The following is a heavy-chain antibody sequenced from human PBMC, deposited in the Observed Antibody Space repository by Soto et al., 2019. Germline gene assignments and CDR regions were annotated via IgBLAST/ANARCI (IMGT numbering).Heavy chain of an antibody. CDR1: GYTFTSYY. D-gene: IGHD5-18*01. J-gene: IGHJ6*03. Sequence: ASVKVSCKASGYTFTSYYMHWVRQAPGQGLEWMGIINPSGGSTSYAQKFQGRVTMTRDTSTSTVYMELSSLRSEDTAVYHCARDTAMVTNYPAVPYYYMDVWGKGTTVTVSS. V-gene: IGHV1-46*03. CDR3: ARDTAMVTNYPAVPYYYMDV. CDR2: INPSGGST.